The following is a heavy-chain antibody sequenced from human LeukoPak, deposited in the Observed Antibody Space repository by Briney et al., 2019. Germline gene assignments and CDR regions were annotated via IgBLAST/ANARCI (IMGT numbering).Heavy chain of an antibody. CDR2: ISSSGNT. V-gene: IGHV3-23*01. Sequence: GGSLRLSCEASGFTFGRSAMTWVRQTPGRGLEWFSSISSSGNTYYADSVKGRFTISRDNSKNLVNLQMNSLRAEDTAIYYCVKGRMSEDGLDFWGQGSLVTVSS. D-gene: IGHD5-24*01. J-gene: IGHJ4*02. CDR1: GFTFGRSA. CDR3: VKGRMSEDGLDF.